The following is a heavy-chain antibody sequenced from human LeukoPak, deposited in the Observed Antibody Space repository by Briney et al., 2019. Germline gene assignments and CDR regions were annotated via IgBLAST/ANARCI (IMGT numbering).Heavy chain of an antibody. CDR1: GYTFNTYY. J-gene: IGHJ4*02. CDR3: ARGGSLYNWNDDPHLAY. D-gene: IGHD1-1*01. CDR2: VDPKGGTA. Sequence: GASVKVSCKASGYTFNTYYMHWVRQAPGQGLEWMGRVDPKGGTATYAQTFQGRVTMTWDMSTSTVYMDLSSLRSEDTAVYYCARGGSLYNWNDDPHLAYWGQGTLVTVSS. V-gene: IGHV1-46*02.